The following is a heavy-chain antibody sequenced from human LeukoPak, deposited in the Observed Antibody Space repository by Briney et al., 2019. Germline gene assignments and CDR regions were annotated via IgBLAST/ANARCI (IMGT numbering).Heavy chain of an antibody. D-gene: IGHD3-3*01. Sequence: ASVKVSCKASGYTFTSYAMHWVRQAPGQRLEWMGWINAGNGNTKYSQEFQGRVTITRDTSASTDYMELSSLRSEDMAVYYCAREDFWSGYYGSGFDYWGQGTLVIVSS. CDR3: AREDFWSGYYGSGFDY. CDR1: GYTFTSYA. J-gene: IGHJ4*02. V-gene: IGHV1-3*03. CDR2: INAGNGNT.